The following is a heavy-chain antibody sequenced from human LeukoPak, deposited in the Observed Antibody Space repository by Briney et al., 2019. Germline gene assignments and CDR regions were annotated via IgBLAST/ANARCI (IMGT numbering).Heavy chain of an antibody. V-gene: IGHV1-69*05. Sequence: GASVKVSCKTSGGTFSSYAISWVRQAPGQGLEWMGRIIPIFGTGNYAQKLQGRVTITTDESTSTAYMELSSLRSEATAVYYCASGPRNYYYMDVRGKGTTVTVSS. CDR1: GGTFSSYA. D-gene: IGHD1-14*01. CDR3: ASGPRNYYYMDV. J-gene: IGHJ6*03. CDR2: IIPIFGTG.